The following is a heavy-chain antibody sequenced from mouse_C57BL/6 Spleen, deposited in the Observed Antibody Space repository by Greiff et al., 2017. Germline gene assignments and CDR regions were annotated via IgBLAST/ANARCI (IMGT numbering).Heavy chain of an antibody. CDR2: ISNGGGST. CDR1: GFTFSDYY. J-gene: IGHJ3*01. Sequence: EVQLVESGGGLVQPGGSLKLSCAASGFTFSDYYMYWVRQTPEKRLEWVAYISNGGGSTYYPDTVKGRFTISRDNAKNTLYLQMSRLKSEDTAMYYCARQGGSRFAYWGQGTLVTVSA. V-gene: IGHV5-12*01. D-gene: IGHD1-1*01. CDR3: ARQGGSRFAY.